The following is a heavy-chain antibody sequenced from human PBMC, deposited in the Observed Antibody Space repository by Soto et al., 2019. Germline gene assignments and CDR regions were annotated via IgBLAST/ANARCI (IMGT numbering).Heavy chain of an antibody. CDR2: ISYDGSNK. J-gene: IGHJ4*02. D-gene: IGHD3-3*01. Sequence: GGSLRVPCAASGCTPSTYAMHWVRQAPGKGLEWVAVISYDGSNKYYADSVKGRFTISRDNSKNTLYLQMNSLRAEDTAVYYCSREIERLLGYWGQGTLVTVSS. CDR3: SREIERLLGY. CDR1: GCTPSTYA. V-gene: IGHV3-30-3*01.